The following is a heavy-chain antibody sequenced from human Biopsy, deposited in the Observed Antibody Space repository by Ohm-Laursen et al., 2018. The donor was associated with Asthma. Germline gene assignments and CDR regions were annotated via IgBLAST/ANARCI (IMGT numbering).Heavy chain of an antibody. CDR2: IYSGGTS. CDR3: ARGDSSNWSHYYFDY. V-gene: IGHV3-53*01. J-gene: IGHJ4*02. D-gene: IGHD3-22*01. CDR1: GFTFSTYS. Sequence: SLRLSCAASGFTFSTYSMNWVRQAPGKGLEWVSVIYSGGTSHTADSVRGRFTISRDYSKNTLYLQMHSLRAEDTAVYYCARGDSSNWSHYYFDYWGQGTLVTVSS.